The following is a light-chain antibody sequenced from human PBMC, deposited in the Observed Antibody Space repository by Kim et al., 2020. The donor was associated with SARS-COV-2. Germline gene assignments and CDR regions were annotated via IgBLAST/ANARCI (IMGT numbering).Light chain of an antibody. CDR1: QSVGNY. V-gene: IGKV3-11*01. J-gene: IGKJ2*01. CDR3: HQRRDWPNT. Sequence: SLSPGETTPLSRKTSQSVGNYLAWYQQKPGQAPRLLIYAASNRATGIPARFSGSGSGTDFTLTISSLEPEDFVLYYCHQRRDWPNTFGQGTKLEI. CDR2: AAS.